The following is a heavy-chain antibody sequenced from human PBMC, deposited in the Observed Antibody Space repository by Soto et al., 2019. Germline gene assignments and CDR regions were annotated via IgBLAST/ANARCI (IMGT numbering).Heavy chain of an antibody. CDR1: GFTFSSYA. J-gene: IGHJ4*02. V-gene: IGHV3-23*01. CDR2: ISGSGGST. Sequence: GGSLRLSCAASGFTFSSYAMSWVRQAPGKGLEWVSAISGSGGSTYYADSVKGRFTISRDNSKTTLYLQMNSLRAEDTAVYYCAKASSNYGGVDYWGQGTLVTVSS. CDR3: AKASSNYGGVDY. D-gene: IGHD2-8*02.